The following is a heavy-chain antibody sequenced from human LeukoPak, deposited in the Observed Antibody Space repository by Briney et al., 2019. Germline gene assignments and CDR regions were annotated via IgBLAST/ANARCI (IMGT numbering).Heavy chain of an antibody. V-gene: IGHV3-66*01. D-gene: IGHD3-16*01. J-gene: IGHJ4*02. Sequence: GGSLRLSCAASGFTVSSNSMSWVRQAPGKGLVWVSVIYTGSTTYYADSVKGRFTISRDNSKNTLYLQMNSLRAEDTAVYYCARDVAAPGGVYFDYWGQGTLVTVSS. CDR1: GFTVSSNS. CDR2: IYTGSTT. CDR3: ARDVAAPGGVYFDY.